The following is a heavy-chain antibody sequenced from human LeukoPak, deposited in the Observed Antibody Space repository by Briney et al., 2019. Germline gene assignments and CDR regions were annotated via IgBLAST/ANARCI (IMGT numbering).Heavy chain of an antibody. CDR3: ARGGYYGSGNDFRFDP. Sequence: PSETLSLTCTVSGGSIRSSSYYWGWIRQPPGKGLEWIGSIYYSGSTYYNPSLKSRVTISVDTSKSQFSLKLSSVTAADTAIYYCARGGYYGSGNDFRFDPWGQGTLVTVSS. D-gene: IGHD3-10*01. V-gene: IGHV4-39*07. CDR2: IYYSGST. J-gene: IGHJ5*02. CDR1: GGSIRSSSYY.